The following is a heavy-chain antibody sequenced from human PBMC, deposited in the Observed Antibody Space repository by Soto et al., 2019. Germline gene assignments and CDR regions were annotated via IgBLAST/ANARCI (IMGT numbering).Heavy chain of an antibody. V-gene: IGHV3-66*01. CDR3: TTDKGFEVTG. Sequence: EVQLVESGGGLVQPGVSLRLSCEASGFTVSGKDMTWVRQAHGKGLEWLSVIYSDGGTKYADSVKGRFIIFRDSSTNTVSIQTNSLRVEDTAVNYCTTDKGFEVTGWGQGPPGTFSS. CDR1: GFTVSGKD. D-gene: IGHD3-3*01. J-gene: IGHJ4*02. CDR2: IYSDGGT.